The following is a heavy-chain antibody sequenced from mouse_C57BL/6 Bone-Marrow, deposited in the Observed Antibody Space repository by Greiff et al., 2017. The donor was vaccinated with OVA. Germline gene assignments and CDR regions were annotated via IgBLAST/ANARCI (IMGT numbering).Heavy chain of an antibody. Sequence: QVQLQQPGAELVKPGASVKLSCKASGYTFTSYWMHWVKQRPGQGLEWIGMIHPNSGNTNYNEKFKSKATLTVDKSSSTAYMQLSSLTSEDSAVYYCARSDGYYSFAYWGQGTLVTVSA. CDR3: ARSDGYYSFAY. J-gene: IGHJ3*01. D-gene: IGHD2-3*01. V-gene: IGHV1-64*01. CDR2: IHPNSGNT. CDR1: GYTFTSYW.